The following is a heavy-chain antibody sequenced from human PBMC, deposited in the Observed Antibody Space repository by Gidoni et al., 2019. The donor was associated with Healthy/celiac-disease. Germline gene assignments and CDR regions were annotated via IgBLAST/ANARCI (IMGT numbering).Heavy chain of an antibody. CDR2: ICAYNGNT. J-gene: IGHJ4*02. CDR1: GYTFTSSG. CDR3: ARDHYDYVWGSYRPYLIFDY. D-gene: IGHD3-16*02. V-gene: IGHV1-18*04. Sequence: VQLVQSGAEVKKPGAPVKVSCKASGYTFTSSGISWVRQAPGQGLEWMGVICAYNGNTNYAQKLQGRVTMTTDTSTSTAYMELRSLRSDDTAVYYCARDHYDYVWGSYRPYLIFDYWGQGTLVTVSS.